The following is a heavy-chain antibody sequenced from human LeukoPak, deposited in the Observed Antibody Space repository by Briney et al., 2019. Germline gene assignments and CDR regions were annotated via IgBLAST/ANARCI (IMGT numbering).Heavy chain of an antibody. CDR2: IYYRGST. CDR1: GGSISSYY. J-gene: IGHJ4*02. D-gene: IGHD5-18*01. Sequence: SETLSLTCTVSGGSISSYYWSWIRQPPGKGLEWIGYIYYRGSTNYNPSLKSRVTISVDTSKSQFSLKLSSVTAADTAVYYCATGRYGYGLGQFDYWGQGTLVTVSS. V-gene: IGHV4-59*01. CDR3: ATGRYGYGLGQFDY.